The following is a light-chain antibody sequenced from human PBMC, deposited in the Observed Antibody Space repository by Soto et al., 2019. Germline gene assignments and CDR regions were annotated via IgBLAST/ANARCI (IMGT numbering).Light chain of an antibody. J-gene: IGKJ5*01. V-gene: IGKV3-15*01. CDR3: QQYNNWPIT. CDR1: QSVSSN. CDR2: GAS. Sequence: EIVMTQSPATLCVSRGARATLSLRASQSVSSNLAWYQHTHGKAPRLLISGASTRDTGIPARFSGRGSGTECTLSVSSLQPEDFEVYSCQQYNNWPITFGQGTRLEIK.